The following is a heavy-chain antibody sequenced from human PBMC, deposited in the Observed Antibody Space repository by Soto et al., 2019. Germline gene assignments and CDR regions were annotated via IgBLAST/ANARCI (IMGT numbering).Heavy chain of an antibody. V-gene: IGHV4-31*03. CDR3: ARDGYCSGGSCNWFDP. CDR1: GGSISSGGYY. CDR2: IYYSGST. Sequence: QVQLQESGPGLVKPSQTLSLTCTVSGGSISSGGYYWSWIRQHPGKGLEWIGYIYYSGSTYYNPSLKSRVTISVDTSKNRFSLKLSSVTAADTAVYYCARDGYCSGGSCNWFDPWGQGTLVTVSS. D-gene: IGHD2-15*01. J-gene: IGHJ5*02.